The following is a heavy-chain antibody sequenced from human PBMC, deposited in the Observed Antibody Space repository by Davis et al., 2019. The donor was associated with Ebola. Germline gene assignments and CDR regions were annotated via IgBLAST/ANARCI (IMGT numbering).Heavy chain of an antibody. D-gene: IGHD3-16*01. V-gene: IGHV4-34*01. Sequence: PSETLSLTCAVYGGSFSGYYWSWIRQPPGKGLEWIGEINHSGSTNYNPSLKSRVTISVDTSKNQFSLKLSSVTAADTAVYYCALGDTGAFDIWGQGTMVTVSS. CDR2: INHSGST. J-gene: IGHJ3*02. CDR1: GGSFSGYY. CDR3: ALGDTGAFDI.